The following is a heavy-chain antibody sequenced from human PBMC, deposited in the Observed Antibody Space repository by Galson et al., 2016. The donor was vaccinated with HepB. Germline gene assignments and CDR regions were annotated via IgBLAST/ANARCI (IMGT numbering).Heavy chain of an antibody. D-gene: IGHD6-19*01. CDR1: GFTFDDYA. J-gene: IGHJ4*02. CDR2: ISWNSGSI. Sequence: SLRLSCAASGFTFDDYAMHWVRQAPGKGLEWVSGISWNSGSIGYADSVKGRFTISRDNAKNSLYLQMNSLRAEDTALYYCAKGGGIGWDYYFDYWGQGTLVTVSS. CDR3: AKGGGIGWDYYFDY. V-gene: IGHV3-9*01.